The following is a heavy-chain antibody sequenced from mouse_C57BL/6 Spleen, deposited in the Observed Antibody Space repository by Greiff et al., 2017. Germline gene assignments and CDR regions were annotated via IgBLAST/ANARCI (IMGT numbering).Heavy chain of an antibody. V-gene: IGHV1-64*01. D-gene: IGHD2-3*01. Sequence: VQLQQSGAELVKPGASVQLSCKASGYTFTSYWMHWVKQRPGQGLEWIGMIHPNSGSTNYNEKFKSKATLTVDKSSSPAYMQLSSLTSEDSAVYYCARSLYDGYYEAYWGQGTLVTVSA. J-gene: IGHJ3*01. CDR1: GYTFTSYW. CDR2: IHPNSGST. CDR3: ARSLYDGYYEAY.